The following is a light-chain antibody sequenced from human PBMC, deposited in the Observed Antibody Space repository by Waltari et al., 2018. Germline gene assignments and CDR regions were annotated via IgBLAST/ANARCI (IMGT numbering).Light chain of an antibody. V-gene: IGLV1-44*01. J-gene: IGLJ3*02. Sequence: QSVLTQPPSASGTPGKRVTISCPGSSSQSGSNPVNWYQQPPGTAPKLLIYSNNQRPSGVPDRFSGSKSGTSASLAISGLQSEDEADYYCAAWDDSLNGPVFGGGTKLTVL. CDR2: SNN. CDR1: SSQSGSNP. CDR3: AAWDDSLNGPV.